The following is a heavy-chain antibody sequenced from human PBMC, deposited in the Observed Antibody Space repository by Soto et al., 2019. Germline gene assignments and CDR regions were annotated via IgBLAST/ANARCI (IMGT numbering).Heavy chain of an antibody. D-gene: IGHD3-16*02. Sequence: SGPTLVNPTQTLTLTCTFSGFSLSTSGMCVSWIRQPPGKALEWLARIDWDDDKYYSTSLKTRLTISKDTSKNQVVLTMTNMDPVDTATYYCARIRDDSVWGSYRSQETYFDYWGQGTLVTVSS. CDR2: IDWDDDK. J-gene: IGHJ4*02. CDR3: ARIRDDSVWGSYRSQETYFDY. CDR1: GFSLSTSGMC. V-gene: IGHV2-70*11.